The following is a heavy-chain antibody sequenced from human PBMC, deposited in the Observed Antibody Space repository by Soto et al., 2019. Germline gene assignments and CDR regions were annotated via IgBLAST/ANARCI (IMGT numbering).Heavy chain of an antibody. Sequence: SATLSLTCAVSGYSISTGFNWGWIRQPPGKGLEWIGSIYHSGSTYYNLSLKSRVTISADTSKNKISLKLNSVTAADTAVYYCARGHVGYYFDSCGQGTLVTVS. J-gene: IGHJ4*02. CDR1: GYSISTGFN. V-gene: IGHV4-38-2*01. CDR2: IYHSGST. CDR3: ARGHVGYYFDS. D-gene: IGHD3-10*01.